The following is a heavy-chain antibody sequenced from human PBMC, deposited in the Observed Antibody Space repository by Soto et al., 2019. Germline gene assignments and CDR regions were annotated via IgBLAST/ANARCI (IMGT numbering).Heavy chain of an antibody. CDR1: GFAFGDSA. CDR3: AKAPYAGYFYYFDS. V-gene: IGHV3-9*01. CDR2: ISWNSGAK. D-gene: IGHD5-12*01. Sequence: PGGSLRLSCAGSGFAFGDSALHCVRQAPGKGLEWFAGISWNSGAKGYADSVKGRFTISRDNAKKSLYLQMNTLRPEDTALYYCAKAPYAGYFYYFDSWGQGTLVTVSS. J-gene: IGHJ4*02.